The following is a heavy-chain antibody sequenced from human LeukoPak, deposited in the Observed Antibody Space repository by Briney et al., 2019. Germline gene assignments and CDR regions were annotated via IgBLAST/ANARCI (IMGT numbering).Heavy chain of an antibody. V-gene: IGHV3-23*01. CDR1: GFTFSSFA. Sequence: GGSLRLSCAASGFTFSSFAMNWVRQAPGKGLEWVSTITGSGGDTYYADSVKGRFTISRDNFKNTLYLQMNSLRAEDTAVYYCAKSKGGYTSYYFDYWGQGTLVTVSS. J-gene: IGHJ4*02. CDR2: ITGSGGDT. CDR3: AKSKGGYTSYYFDY. D-gene: IGHD5-12*01.